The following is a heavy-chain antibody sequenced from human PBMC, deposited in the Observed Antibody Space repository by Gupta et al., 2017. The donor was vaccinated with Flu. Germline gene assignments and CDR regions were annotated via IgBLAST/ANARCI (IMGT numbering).Heavy chain of an antibody. Sequence: QVQLQPWGAGLLKPSETLSPTCAVYGGSFSGYYWSWIRQPPGKGLEWIGEINHSGSTNYNPSLKSRVTISVDTSKNQFSLKLSSVTAADTAVYYCARGMTIFGVVIPDAFDIWGQGTMVTVSS. CDR2: INHSGST. J-gene: IGHJ3*02. CDR1: GGSFSGYY. V-gene: IGHV4-34*01. D-gene: IGHD3-3*01. CDR3: ARGMTIFGVVIPDAFDI.